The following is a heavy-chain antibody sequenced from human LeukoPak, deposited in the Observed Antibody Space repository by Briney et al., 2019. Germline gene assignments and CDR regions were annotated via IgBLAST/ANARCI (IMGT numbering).Heavy chain of an antibody. CDR3: ARVPVTIFGVVIWGSPYGMDV. CDR1: GFTFSDYY. CDR2: ISSSGSTI. Sequence: PGGSLRLSCAASGFTFSDYYMSWIRQAPGKGLEWVSYISSSGSTIYYAGSVKGRFTISRDNAKNSLYLQMNSLRAEDTAVYYCARVPVTIFGVVIWGSPYGMDVWGQGTTVTVSS. D-gene: IGHD3-3*01. V-gene: IGHV3-11*01. J-gene: IGHJ6*02.